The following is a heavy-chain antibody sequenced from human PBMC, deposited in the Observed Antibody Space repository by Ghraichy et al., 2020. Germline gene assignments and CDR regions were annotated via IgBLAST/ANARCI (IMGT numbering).Heavy chain of an antibody. CDR3: ARGPPMVRGVIIRD. V-gene: IGHV4-30-4*01. D-gene: IGHD3-10*01. Sequence: SQTLSLTCTVSGGSISSGDYYWSWIRQPPGKGLEWIGYIYYSGSTYYNPSLKSRVTISVDTSKNQFSLKLSSVTAADTAVYYCARGPPMVRGVIIRDWGQGTLVTVSS. J-gene: IGHJ4*02. CDR1: GGSISSGDYY. CDR2: IYYSGST.